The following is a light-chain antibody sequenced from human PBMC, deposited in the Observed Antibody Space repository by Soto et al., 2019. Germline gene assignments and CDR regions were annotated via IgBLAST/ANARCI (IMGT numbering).Light chain of an antibody. Sequence: IQRIQTTSSLSASVEDRVIIACRASQSISNHLNWYQQKPGKAPKLLIYAASSLQSGVSSRFSGSGSGTHFTLTISSLQPEDVATYCCLQDYNYPWTFGRGTKVDI. J-gene: IGKJ1*01. V-gene: IGKV1-6*01. CDR3: LQDYNYPWT. CDR1: QSISNH. CDR2: AAS.